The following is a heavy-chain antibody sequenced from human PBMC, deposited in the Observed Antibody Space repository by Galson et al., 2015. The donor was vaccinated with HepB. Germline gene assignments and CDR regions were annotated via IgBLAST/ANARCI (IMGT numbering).Heavy chain of an antibody. CDR1: GFTFSNYG. CDR2: VSHDGRYK. V-gene: IGHV3-30*18. J-gene: IGHJ4*02. D-gene: IGHD1-7*01. Sequence: SLRLSCAASGFTFSNYGMHWVRQAPGKVLEWVALVSHDGRYKSYAESVTGRFTSFRDNSKGALHLQMHSPRPADTGVYNSAKDPAGRFVVNYRGYYFDDWGQGTLVTVSS. CDR3: AKDPAGRFVVNYRGYYFDD.